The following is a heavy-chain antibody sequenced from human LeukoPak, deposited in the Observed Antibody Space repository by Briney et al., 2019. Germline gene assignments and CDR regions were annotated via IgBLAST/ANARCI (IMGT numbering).Heavy chain of an antibody. D-gene: IGHD2-21*02. Sequence: ASVKVSCKASGYTFTSYGISWVRQAPGQGLEWMGWISAYNGNTNYAQKLQGRVTMTTDTSTSTAYMELRSLRSDDTAVYYCARSDRPYCGGDCSLDYWGQRTLVTVSS. CDR2: ISAYNGNT. CDR1: GYTFTSYG. J-gene: IGHJ4*02. CDR3: ARSDRPYCGGDCSLDY. V-gene: IGHV1-18*01.